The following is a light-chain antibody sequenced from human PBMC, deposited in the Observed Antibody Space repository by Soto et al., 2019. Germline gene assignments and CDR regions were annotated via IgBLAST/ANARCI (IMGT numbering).Light chain of an antibody. CDR2: AAS. CDR3: QQYNTYST. Sequence: DIQMTQSRSSLSASVGDRVAITCRASQSISTYLNWYQHKPGKAPKLLISAASRLQSGVPSRFSGNGSGTEFTLTISSLQPDDFATYYCQQYNTYSTFGQGTRLEIK. CDR1: QSISTY. V-gene: IGKV1-39*01. J-gene: IGKJ5*01.